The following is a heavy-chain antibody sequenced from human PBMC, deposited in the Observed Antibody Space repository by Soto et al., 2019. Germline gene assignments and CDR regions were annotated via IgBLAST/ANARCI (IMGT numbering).Heavy chain of an antibody. CDR1: GFAFNNYG. CDR2: ISKSDYT. J-gene: IGHJ4*02. CDR3: AREDSIIIPAVSDF. V-gene: IGHV3-21*01. Sequence: GGSLRLSCTVSGFAFNNYGINWVRQAPGKGLEWVSSISKSDYTYYSDSVKGRFTISRDNAKSSVSLQMNTLRVEDTAVYYCAREDSIIIPAVSDFWGQGTLVTVSS. D-gene: IGHD2-2*01.